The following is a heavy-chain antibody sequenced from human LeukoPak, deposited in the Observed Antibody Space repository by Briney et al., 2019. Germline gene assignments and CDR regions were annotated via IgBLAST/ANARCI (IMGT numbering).Heavy chain of an antibody. CDR3: AKGTGSSGWYLPGY. V-gene: IGHV3-23*01. Sequence: PGGSLRLSCAASGFTFSTYAMNWVRQAPGKGLEWVSGISGSGDSTYYAKSVKGRFTTSRDNSKNTLYLQMNSLRAEDTAVYYCAKGTGSSGWYLPGYWGQGTLVTVSS. J-gene: IGHJ4*02. D-gene: IGHD6-19*01. CDR1: GFTFSTYA. CDR2: ISGSGDST.